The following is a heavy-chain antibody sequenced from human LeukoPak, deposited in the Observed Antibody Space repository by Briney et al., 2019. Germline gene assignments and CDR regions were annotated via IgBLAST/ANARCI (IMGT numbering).Heavy chain of an antibody. CDR2: IYENGGTT. J-gene: IGHJ4*02. CDR1: GFTFRSHA. Sequence: PGGSLRLSCVGSGFTFRSHAVSWVRQAPEKGLEFVSGIYENGGTTYYADSVKGRFSISRDNSKNTLYLQMDSLRGEDTAVYYCAKDFRIGYSAHFDYWGQGALATVSS. V-gene: IGHV3-23*01. CDR3: AKDFRIGYSAHFDY. D-gene: IGHD2-21*01.